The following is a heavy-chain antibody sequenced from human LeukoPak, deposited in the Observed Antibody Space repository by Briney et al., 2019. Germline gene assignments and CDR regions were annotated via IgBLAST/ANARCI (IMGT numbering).Heavy chain of an antibody. D-gene: IGHD3-10*01. CDR3: ATRFDYYGSGSYPEYFQH. CDR1: GFTFSDYY. J-gene: IGHJ1*01. Sequence: PGGSLRLSCAASGFTFSDYYTSWIRQAPGKGLEWVSYISSSGSTIYYADSVKGRFTISRDNAKNSLYLQMNSLRAEDTAVYYCATRFDYYGSGSYPEYFQHWGQGTLVTVSS. V-gene: IGHV3-11*01. CDR2: ISSSGSTI.